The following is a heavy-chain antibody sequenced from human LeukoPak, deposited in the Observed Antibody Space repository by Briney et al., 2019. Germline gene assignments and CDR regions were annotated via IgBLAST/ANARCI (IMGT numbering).Heavy chain of an antibody. J-gene: IGHJ4*02. CDR1: GDTLTELS. Sequence: ASVKVSCKPSGDTLTELSMHWVRQSPGKGLEWMGGFVPEDGETIYAQKFQGRVTMTEDTSTDTAYMELSSLRSDDTAVYFCATLPRGRLFDSWGQGTLVTVSS. CDR2: FVPEDGET. D-gene: IGHD3-10*01. V-gene: IGHV1-24*01. CDR3: ATLPRGRLFDS.